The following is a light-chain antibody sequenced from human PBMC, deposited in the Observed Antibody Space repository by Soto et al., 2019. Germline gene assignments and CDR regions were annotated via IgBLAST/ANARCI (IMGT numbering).Light chain of an antibody. CDR2: AAS. J-gene: IGKJ5*01. CDR1: QSVSSSY. CDR3: QQYGSSLLVT. Sequence: EIVLTQSPGTLSLSPGERATLSCRASQSVSSSYLAWYQQKPGQPPRLLIYAASSRATGIPDRFSGSGSGTDFTLTISRLEPEDFAVYYCQQYGSSLLVTFGQGTRLEIK. V-gene: IGKV3-20*01.